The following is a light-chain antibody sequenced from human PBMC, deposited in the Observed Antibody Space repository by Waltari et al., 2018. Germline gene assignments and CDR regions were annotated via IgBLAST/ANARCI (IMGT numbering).Light chain of an antibody. V-gene: IGLV3-25*03. Sequence: SYRLTQPPSVSVPPGQTARITCSGDALPKHYSYWYQQKAGQPPVLVIYKDTGRASGIPVRFSGSSSGTTVTLTIRGAQAEDEADYYCQSADGSGAYRAFGGGTKLTVL. CDR2: KDT. CDR1: ALPKHY. J-gene: IGLJ2*01. CDR3: QSADGSGAYRA.